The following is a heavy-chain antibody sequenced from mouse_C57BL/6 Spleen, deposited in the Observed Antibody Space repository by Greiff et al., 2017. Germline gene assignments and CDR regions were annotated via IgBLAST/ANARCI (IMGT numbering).Heavy chain of an antibody. J-gene: IGHJ4*01. CDR2: IWSGGST. CDR3: ARTATTVVAPVMDY. Sequence: VKLMESGPGLVQPSQSLSITCTVSGFSLTSYGVHWVRQSPGKGLEWLGVIWSGGSTDYNAAFISRLSISKDNSKSQVFFKMNSLQADDTAIYYCARTATTVVAPVMDYWGQGTSVTVSS. CDR1: GFSLTSYG. D-gene: IGHD1-1*01. V-gene: IGHV2-2*01.